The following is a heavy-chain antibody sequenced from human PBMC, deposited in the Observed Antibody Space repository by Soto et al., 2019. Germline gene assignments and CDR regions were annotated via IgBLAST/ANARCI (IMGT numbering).Heavy chain of an antibody. CDR1: GGTFSSYA. J-gene: IGHJ4*02. CDR3: AREVSGSSSSFDY. Sequence: QVQLVQSGAEVKKPGSSVKVSCKASGGTFSSYAISWVRQAPGQGLEWMGGIIPICGTANSAQKFQGRVTITADESTRTAYMELSSLRSEDTAVYYCAREVSGSSSSFDYWGQGTLVTVSS. V-gene: IGHV1-69*01. CDR2: IIPICGTA. D-gene: IGHD6-6*01.